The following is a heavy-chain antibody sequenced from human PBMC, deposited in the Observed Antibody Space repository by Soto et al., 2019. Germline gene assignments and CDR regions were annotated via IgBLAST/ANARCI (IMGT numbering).Heavy chain of an antibody. Sequence: QVQLQQWGAGLLKPSETLSLTCAVYGGSFSGYYWSWIRQPPGKGLEWIGEINHSGSTNYNPSLKSRVTISVDTSKNQFSLKLSFVTAADTAVYYCARMTGGAADYWGQGTLVTVSS. J-gene: IGHJ4*02. CDR2: INHSGST. CDR1: GGSFSGYY. D-gene: IGHD3-10*01. CDR3: ARMTGGAADY. V-gene: IGHV4-34*01.